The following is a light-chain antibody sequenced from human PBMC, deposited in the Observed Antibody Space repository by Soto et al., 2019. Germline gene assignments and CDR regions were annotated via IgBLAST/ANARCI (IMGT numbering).Light chain of an antibody. CDR2: DAS. J-gene: IGKJ5*01. V-gene: IGKV3-11*01. CDR1: QSVSSY. CDR3: QQRSNWPIT. Sequence: EIVLTQSPATLSLSPGARATLSCRASQSVSSYLAWYQQKPGQAPSLLIYDASNRATGIPARFSGSGSGTDCTLTISSLEPEDFAVYDGQQRSNWPITFGQGTRLEIK.